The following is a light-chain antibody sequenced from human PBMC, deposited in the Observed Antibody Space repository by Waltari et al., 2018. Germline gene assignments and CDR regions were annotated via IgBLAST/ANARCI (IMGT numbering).Light chain of an antibody. J-gene: IGLJ3*02. CDR1: SDSVSTTFS. V-gene: IGLV8-61*01. Sequence: QTVVTQEPSLSVSPGGTVTLTCGLTSDSVSTTFSPNWFQQPPGQAPRTLICTTAARSSGVPDRFSASILGNKAALTITGAQADDEAYYYCALYMGGGIWAFGGGTKLTVL. CDR3: ALYMGGGIWA. CDR2: TTA.